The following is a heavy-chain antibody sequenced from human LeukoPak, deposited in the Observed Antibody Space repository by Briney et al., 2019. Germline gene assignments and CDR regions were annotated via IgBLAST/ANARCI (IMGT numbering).Heavy chain of an antibody. Sequence: SETLSLTCSVSGYSISRGYYWGWIRQPPGKGLEGIGSISRGGSTYYSPSLKSRVSISVDTSKNQFSLKLSSLTAADTAVYYCAREGYGSGPHPNDFDIWGQGTPVTVSS. CDR3: AREGYGSGPHPNDFDI. CDR2: ISRGGST. V-gene: IGHV4-38-2*02. D-gene: IGHD3-10*01. CDR1: GYSISRGYY. J-gene: IGHJ3*02.